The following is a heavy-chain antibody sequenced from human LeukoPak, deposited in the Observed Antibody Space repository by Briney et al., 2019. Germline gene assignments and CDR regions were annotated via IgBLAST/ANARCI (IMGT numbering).Heavy chain of an antibody. V-gene: IGHV4-39*01. CDR1: GGSISSSPYY. CDR2: IYYRGST. D-gene: IGHD2-2*01. CDR3: ARHYLSDGILSTFDP. Sequence: SETVSLTCTVSGGSISSSPYYWGWIRQPPGKGLEWIGTIYYRGSTYSNPSLNSRVTISLDTSKNQFSLRLRSVTAADTALYYCARHYLSDGILSTFDPWGQGTLVTVSS. J-gene: IGHJ5*02.